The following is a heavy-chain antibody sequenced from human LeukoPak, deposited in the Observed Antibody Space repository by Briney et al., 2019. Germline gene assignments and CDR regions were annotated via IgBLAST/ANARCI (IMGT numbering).Heavy chain of an antibody. Sequence: GGSLRLSCAASGFTVSTNYMSWVRQAPGKGLEWVSVIYSGGSTYYAASVRGRFTISRDNSKNTLCLQMNSLRADDTAVYYCARDRAAAAGTEAFDIWGQGTMVTVSS. V-gene: IGHV3-66*01. CDR3: ARDRAAAAGTEAFDI. D-gene: IGHD6-13*01. J-gene: IGHJ3*02. CDR1: GFTVSTNY. CDR2: IYSGGST.